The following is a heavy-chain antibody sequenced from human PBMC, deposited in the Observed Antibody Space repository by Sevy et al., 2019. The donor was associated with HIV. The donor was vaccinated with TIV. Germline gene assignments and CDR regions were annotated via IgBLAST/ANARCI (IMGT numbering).Heavy chain of an antibody. CDR3: ARADLDSTTFFYYYGLDV. V-gene: IGHV1-8*01. J-gene: IGHJ6*02. CDR1: GYSLTSYH. CDR2: MNPDSGRR. Sequence: VSVKVSCKASGYSLTSYHINWVRQATGQGLEWMGWMNPDSGRRAYAPKFQGRVTMTTDTSKGTAYMELRGLRSDDSAVYYCARADLDSTTFFYYYGLDVWGQGTTVTVSS. D-gene: IGHD2-2*01.